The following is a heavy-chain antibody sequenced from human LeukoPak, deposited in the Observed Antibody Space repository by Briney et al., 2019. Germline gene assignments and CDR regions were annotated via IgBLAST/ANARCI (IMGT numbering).Heavy chain of an antibody. J-gene: IGHJ3*02. Sequence: PGRSLRLSCAASGFTFGNYAMHWVRQAPGMGLEWVSGISWNSGHIGYADSVEGRFTISRDNAKNSVYLEMNSLKTEDTALYYCAKDTFGGLYAFDIWGQGTMVTIPS. CDR3: AKDTFGGLYAFDI. CDR2: ISWNSGHI. D-gene: IGHD2-8*02. V-gene: IGHV3-9*01. CDR1: GFTFGNYA.